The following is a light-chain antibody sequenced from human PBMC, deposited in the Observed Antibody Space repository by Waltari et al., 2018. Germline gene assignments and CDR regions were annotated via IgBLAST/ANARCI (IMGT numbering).Light chain of an antibody. CDR2: AAS. J-gene: IGKJ1*01. CDR3: QQSYSTPWT. CDR1: QSIISY. Sequence: DIQMTQSPSSLSASVGDRVTITCRASQSIISYLNWYQQKPGKAPKLLIYAASSLQSGVPSRFSGSGSGTDITLTISSLQPEDFATYYCQQSYSTPWTFGQGTKVEIK. V-gene: IGKV1-39*01.